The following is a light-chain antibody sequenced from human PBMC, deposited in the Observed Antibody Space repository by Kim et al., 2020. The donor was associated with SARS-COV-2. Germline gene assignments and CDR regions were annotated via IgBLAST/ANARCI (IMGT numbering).Light chain of an antibody. CDR3: QQYHALPF. Sequence: SQMTQSPSSLSASVGDRVTISCQASQDINNYVNWYQQKPGKAPKLLIYDASNLETGVPSRFSGSGSGTDFTFTISNLQPEDIATYYCQQYHALPFFGQGTRLEI. CDR1: QDINNY. CDR2: DAS. J-gene: IGKJ5*01. V-gene: IGKV1-33*01.